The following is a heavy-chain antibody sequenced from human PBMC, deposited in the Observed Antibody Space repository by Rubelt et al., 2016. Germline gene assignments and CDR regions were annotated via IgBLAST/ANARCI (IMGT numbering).Heavy chain of an antibody. Sequence: QLQLQESGPGLVKPSETLSLTCTVSGGSISSSPYYWGWVRQPPGKGLEWIGSIYYSGSTYYNPSLKSRVTISVDTAKNQFSLKLSSVTAADTAVYYCARCDVVVYGMDVWGQGTTVTVSS. V-gene: IGHV4-39*07. D-gene: IGHD2-2*01. CDR3: ARCDVVVYGMDV. CDR2: IYYSGST. J-gene: IGHJ6*02. CDR1: GGSISSSPYY.